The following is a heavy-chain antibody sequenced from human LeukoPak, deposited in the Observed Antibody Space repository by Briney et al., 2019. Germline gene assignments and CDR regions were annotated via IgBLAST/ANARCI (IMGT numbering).Heavy chain of an antibody. CDR2: IRSKPYGGTT. Sequence: GRSLRLSCTASGFTFGDYGMSWVRQAPGEGLEWVGFIRSKPYGGTTEYAASVKGRFTISRDDSESIAYLQMNSLKTEDTAVYYCTRGDYYDSSGYYLLFDYWGQGTLVSVSS. D-gene: IGHD3-22*01. V-gene: IGHV3-49*04. CDR3: TRGDYYDSSGYYLLFDY. J-gene: IGHJ4*02. CDR1: GFTFGDYG.